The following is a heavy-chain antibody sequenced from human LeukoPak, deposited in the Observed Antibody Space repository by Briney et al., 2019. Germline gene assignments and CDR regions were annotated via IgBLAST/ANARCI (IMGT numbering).Heavy chain of an antibody. Sequence: GGSLRLSCAASGFTFSSYWMSWVRQAPGKGLEWAANINKDGGEKYYVDSVKGRFTISRDNAKNSLYLQMHSLRADDTAVYYCVKDSPPRYSGSPPAYWGQGTLVTVSS. CDR1: GFTFSSYW. J-gene: IGHJ4*02. V-gene: IGHV3-7*03. CDR3: VKDSPPRYSGSPPAY. D-gene: IGHD1-26*01. CDR2: INKDGGEK.